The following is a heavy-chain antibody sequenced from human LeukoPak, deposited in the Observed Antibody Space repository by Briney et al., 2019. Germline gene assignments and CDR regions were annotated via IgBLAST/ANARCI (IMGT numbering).Heavy chain of an antibody. CDR3: AKLVVAAMLNWFDP. CDR2: ISGSGGST. J-gene: IGHJ5*02. V-gene: IGHV3-23*01. Sequence: GGSLRLSCAASGFTFSSYAMSWVRQAPGKGLEWVSAISGSGGSTYYADSAKGRFTISRDNSKNTLYLQMNSLRAEDTAVHYCAKLVVAAMLNWFDPWGQGTLVTVSS. CDR1: GFTFSSYA. D-gene: IGHD2-15*01.